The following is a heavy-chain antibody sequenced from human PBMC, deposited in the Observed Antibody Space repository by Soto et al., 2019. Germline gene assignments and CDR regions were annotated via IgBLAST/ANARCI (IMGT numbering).Heavy chain of an antibody. V-gene: IGHV3-33*01. D-gene: IGHD6-13*01. J-gene: IGHJ6*02. CDR1: GFTFSSYG. Sequence: GGSLRLSCAASGFTFSSYGMHWVRQAPGKGLEWVAVIWYDGSNKYYADSVKGRFTISRDNSKNTLYLQMNSLRAEDTAVYYCARSIAAADKYYYYGMDVWGQGTTVTVSS. CDR3: ARSIAAADKYYYYGMDV. CDR2: IWYDGSNK.